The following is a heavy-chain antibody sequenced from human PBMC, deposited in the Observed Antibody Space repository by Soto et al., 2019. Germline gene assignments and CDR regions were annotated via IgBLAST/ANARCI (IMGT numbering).Heavy chain of an antibody. D-gene: IGHD3-22*01. Sequence: ASVKVSCKASGYTFTSYYMHWVRQAPGQGLEWMGIINPSGGSTSYAQKFQGRVTMTRDTSTSTVYMELSSLRSEDTAVYYCARDGNYYDSSGSYTGWFDPWGQGTLVTVSS. CDR3: ARDGNYYDSSGSYTGWFDP. V-gene: IGHV1-46*01. CDR1: GYTFTSYY. CDR2: INPSGGST. J-gene: IGHJ5*02.